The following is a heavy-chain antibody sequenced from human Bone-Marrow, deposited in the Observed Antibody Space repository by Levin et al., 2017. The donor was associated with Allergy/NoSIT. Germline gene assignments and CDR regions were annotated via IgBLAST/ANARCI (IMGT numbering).Heavy chain of an antibody. CDR1: GFAFVRYW. CDR2: IKQDGSET. Sequence: LSLTCAASGFAFVRYWMSWVRQAPGKGPECVANIKQDGSETYYVDSVKGRFTISRDNAGNSVSLQMNSLRAEDTAVYYCTRVNPCGADPMYWGQGTLVTVSS. D-gene: IGHD2-21*02. CDR3: TRVNPCGADPMY. J-gene: IGHJ4*02. V-gene: IGHV3-7*01.